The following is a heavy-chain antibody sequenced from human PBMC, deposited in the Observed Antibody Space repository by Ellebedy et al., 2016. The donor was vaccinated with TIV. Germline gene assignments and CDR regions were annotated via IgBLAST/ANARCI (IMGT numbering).Heavy chain of an antibody. Sequence: PGGSLRLSCAASGFTVSSNYMSWVRQAPGKGLGWVPVIYSGGATSYADSVKGRFTISRDNSKNTLYLQMNSLRVEDTAVYYCARKYIYGFDWGQGTLVTVSS. CDR2: IYSGGAT. V-gene: IGHV3-66*01. CDR1: GFTVSSNY. CDR3: ARKYIYGFD. J-gene: IGHJ4*02. D-gene: IGHD5-18*01.